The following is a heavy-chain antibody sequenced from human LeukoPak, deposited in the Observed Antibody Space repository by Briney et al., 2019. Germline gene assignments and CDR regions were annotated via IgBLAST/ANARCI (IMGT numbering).Heavy chain of an antibody. V-gene: IGHV4-59*08. CDR2: IHYSGST. CDR3: AGTSASSYGSSPS. Sequence: SETLSLTCSVSGGSISSYYWNWIRQFPGKGLEWIAYIHYSGSTNYNPSLRSRVTVSIDTSKNQFSLNLSSVTAADTAVYYCAGTSASSYGSSPSWGQGTLVTVSS. J-gene: IGHJ5*02. CDR1: GGSISSYY. D-gene: IGHD2-15*01.